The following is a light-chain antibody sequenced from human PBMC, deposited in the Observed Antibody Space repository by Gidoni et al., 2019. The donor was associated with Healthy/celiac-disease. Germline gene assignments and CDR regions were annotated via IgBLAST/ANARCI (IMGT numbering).Light chain of an antibody. Sequence: DIQMTQSPSTLSASVGDRVTITCRASQGISSWLAWYQQKAGKAPKLLIYKASSLESGVPSGFSGSASGTEFTLTISSLQPDDFATYYCQQYDSYPLTFGGGTKVEIK. CDR2: KAS. V-gene: IGKV1-5*03. J-gene: IGKJ4*01. CDR3: QQYDSYPLT. CDR1: QGISSW.